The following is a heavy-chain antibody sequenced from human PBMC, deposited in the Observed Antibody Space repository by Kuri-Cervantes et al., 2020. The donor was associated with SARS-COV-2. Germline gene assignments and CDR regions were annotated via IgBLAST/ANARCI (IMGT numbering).Heavy chain of an antibody. V-gene: IGHV1-46*03. CDR1: GYTFTSYY. D-gene: IGHD3-3*01. CDR2: INPSGGST. Sequence: ASVKVSCKASGYTFTSYYMHWVRQAPGQGLEWMGIINPSGGSTSHAQKFQGRVTMTRDTSTSTVYMELSSLRSEDTAVYYCARDPEIVLRFLEWLPTRYYGMDVWGQGTTVTVSS. J-gene: IGHJ6*02. CDR3: ARDPEIVLRFLEWLPTRYYGMDV.